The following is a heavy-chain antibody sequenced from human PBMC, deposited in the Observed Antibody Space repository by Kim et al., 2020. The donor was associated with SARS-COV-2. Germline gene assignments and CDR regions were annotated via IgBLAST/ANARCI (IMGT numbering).Heavy chain of an antibody. CDR2: INHSGST. J-gene: IGHJ4*01. Sequence: SETLSLTCAVYGGSFSGYYWSWIRQPPGKGLEWIGEINHSGSTNYNPSLKSRVTISVDTSKNQFSLKLSSVTAADTAVYYCARVGITMVRGGLVGKFDY. CDR1: GGSFSGYY. V-gene: IGHV4-34*01. CDR3: ARVGITMVRGGLVGKFDY. D-gene: IGHD3-10*01.